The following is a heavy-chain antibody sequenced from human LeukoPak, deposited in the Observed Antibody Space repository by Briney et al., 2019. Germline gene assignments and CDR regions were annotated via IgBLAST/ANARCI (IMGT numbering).Heavy chain of an antibody. D-gene: IGHD6-13*01. CDR2: IKPDGGEK. Sequence: GGSLRLSCAASGFPFSRYWMSWVRQALGKGLEWVSNIKPDGGEKHYVDSVKGRFTFSRDNGKNSLYLQMNGLRAEDMAVYYCARLAAGSDYFDYWGQGTLVTVSS. J-gene: IGHJ4*02. CDR1: GFPFSRYW. V-gene: IGHV3-7*04. CDR3: ARLAAGSDYFDY.